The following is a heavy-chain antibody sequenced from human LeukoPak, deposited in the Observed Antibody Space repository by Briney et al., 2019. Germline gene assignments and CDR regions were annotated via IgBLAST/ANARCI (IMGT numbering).Heavy chain of an antibody. CDR2: INPNSGGT. CDR3: AGALWFGRIYYYYYMDV. Sequence: ASVKVSCKASGYTFTGYYMHWVRQAPGQGLEWMGWINPNSGGTNYAQKFQGRVTMTRDTSISTAYMELSRLRSDDTAVYYCAGALWFGRIYYYYYMDVWGKGTTVTVSS. J-gene: IGHJ6*03. V-gene: IGHV1-2*02. D-gene: IGHD3-10*01. CDR1: GYTFTGYY.